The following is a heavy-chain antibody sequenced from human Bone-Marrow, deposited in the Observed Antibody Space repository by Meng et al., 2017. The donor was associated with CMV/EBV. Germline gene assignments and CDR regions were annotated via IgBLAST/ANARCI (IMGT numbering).Heavy chain of an antibody. V-gene: IGHV3-15*01. CDR3: TRDLLSGGYCSSTSCSNWFDP. Sequence: GGSLRLSCAASGFTFSNAWMSWVRQAPGKGLEWVGRIKSKTDGGTTDYAAPVKGRFTISRDDSKNTLYLQMNSLKTEDTAVYYCTRDLLSGGYCSSTSCSNWFDPWGQGTLVTVSS. D-gene: IGHD2-2*01. CDR1: GFTFSNAW. CDR2: IKSKTDGGTT. J-gene: IGHJ5*02.